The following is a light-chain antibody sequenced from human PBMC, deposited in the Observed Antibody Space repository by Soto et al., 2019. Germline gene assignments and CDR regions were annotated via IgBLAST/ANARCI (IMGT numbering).Light chain of an antibody. V-gene: IGKV3-20*01. CDR2: GAS. J-gene: IGKJ4*01. Sequence: EIVLTQSPGTLSLSPGETATLSCRASQSVSSSYLAWYQQKPGQAPRLLIYGASSRATGIPDRFSGSGSGTDFTLTISRLEPEDFVVYYCQQYGSSPPLTFGGGTKVDIK. CDR3: QQYGSSPPLT. CDR1: QSVSSSY.